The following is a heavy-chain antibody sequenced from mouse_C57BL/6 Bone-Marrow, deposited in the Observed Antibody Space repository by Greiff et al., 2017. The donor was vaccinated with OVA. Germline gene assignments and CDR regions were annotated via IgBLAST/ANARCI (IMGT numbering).Heavy chain of an antibody. CDR2: IYPGDGDT. CDR3: ERHYPFAY. J-gene: IGHJ3*01. D-gene: IGHD5-5*01. Sequence: QVQLQQSGPELVKPGASVKISCKASGYAFSSSWMNWVKQRPGKGLEWIGRIYPGDGDTNYNGKFKGKATLTADKSSSTAYMQLSSLTSEDSAVYCCERHYPFAYWGQGTLVTVSA. CDR1: GYAFSSSW. V-gene: IGHV1-82*01.